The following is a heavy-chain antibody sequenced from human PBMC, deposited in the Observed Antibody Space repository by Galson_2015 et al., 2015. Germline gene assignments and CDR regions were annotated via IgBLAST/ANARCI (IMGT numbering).Heavy chain of an antibody. J-gene: IGHJ4*02. CDR3: ARGRGVFEYITGYDYYFDY. CDR2: IIPIFGTA. CDR1: GGTFSSYA. Sequence: SVKVSCKASGGTFSSYAISWVRQAPGQGLEWMGGIIPIFGTANYAQKLQGRVTITADKSTSTAYMELSSLRSEDTAVYYCARGRGVFEYITGYDYYFDYWGQGTLVTVSS. D-gene: IGHD5-12*01. V-gene: IGHV1-69*06.